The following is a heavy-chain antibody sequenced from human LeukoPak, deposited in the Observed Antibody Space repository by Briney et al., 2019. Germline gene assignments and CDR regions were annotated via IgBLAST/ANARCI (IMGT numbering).Heavy chain of an antibody. J-gene: IGHJ6*03. D-gene: IGHD3-3*01. CDR1: GGSFSGYY. V-gene: IGHV4-34*01. CDR2: INHSGST. Sequence: SETLSLTCAVYGGSFSGYYWSWIRQPPGKGLEWIGEINHSGSTNYNPSLKSRVTISVDTSKNQFSLKLSSVTAADTAVYYCARGKTIFGVVIPRSYMDVWGKGTTVTVSS. CDR3: ARGKTIFGVVIPRSYMDV.